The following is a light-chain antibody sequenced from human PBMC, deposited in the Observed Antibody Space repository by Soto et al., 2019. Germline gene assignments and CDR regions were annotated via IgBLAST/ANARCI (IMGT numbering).Light chain of an antibody. J-gene: IGKJ1*01. CDR1: QDISNY. Sequence: DIQMTQSPSSLSASVGDRVTITCQASQDISNYLNWYQQKPGKAPKLLIYDASNLETGVPSRFSGSGSGTDFTFTTSSLQPEDIATYYCQQYDNLPRRFGQGTKVEIK. CDR2: DAS. CDR3: QQYDNLPRR. V-gene: IGKV1-33*01.